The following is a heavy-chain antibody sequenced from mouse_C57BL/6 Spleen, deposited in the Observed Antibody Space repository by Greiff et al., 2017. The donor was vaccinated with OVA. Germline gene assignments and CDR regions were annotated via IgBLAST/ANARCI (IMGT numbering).Heavy chain of an antibody. CDR1: GFNIKNTY. V-gene: IGHV14-3*01. D-gene: IGHD2-5*01. J-gene: IGHJ2*01. CDR3: ARSYYSNLYYFDY. Sequence: VQLQQSVAELVRPGASVKLSCTASGFNIKNTYMHWVKQRPEQGLEWIGRIDPANGNTKYAPKFQGKATITADTSANTAYLQLSSLTSDDTAIYYCARSYYSNLYYFDYWGQGTTLTVSS. CDR2: IDPANGNT.